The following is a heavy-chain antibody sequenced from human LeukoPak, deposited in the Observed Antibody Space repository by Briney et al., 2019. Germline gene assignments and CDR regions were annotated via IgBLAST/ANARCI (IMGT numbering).Heavy chain of an antibody. CDR1: GFTFSSYS. D-gene: IGHD5-12*01. CDR2: ISSRSTYI. CDR3: ARDGYSGYDNYYYYMDV. V-gene: IGHV3-21*01. J-gene: IGHJ6*03. Sequence: GGSLRLSCAASGFTFSSYSINWVRQAPGKGLEWVSSISSRSTYIYYADSVKGRFTISRDNAKNSLYLQMNSPRAEDTAVYYCARDGYSGYDNYYYYMDVWGKGTTVTVSS.